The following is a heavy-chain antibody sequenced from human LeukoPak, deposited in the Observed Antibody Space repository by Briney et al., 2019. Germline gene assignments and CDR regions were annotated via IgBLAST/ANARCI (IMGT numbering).Heavy chain of an antibody. CDR3: ARDGVIPGSSDYYYYGMDV. V-gene: IGHV4-59*01. D-gene: IGHD3-10*01. Sequence: SETLTLTCTVSGGSITSYYWRWIRQPPGKGLEWLGYIYYTGTTNYNPALKSRVTLSLDTSTNQLSLKLSSVTAADTAVYYCARDGVIPGSSDYYYYGMDVWGQGTTVTVSS. CDR1: GGSITSYY. CDR2: IYYTGTT. J-gene: IGHJ6*02.